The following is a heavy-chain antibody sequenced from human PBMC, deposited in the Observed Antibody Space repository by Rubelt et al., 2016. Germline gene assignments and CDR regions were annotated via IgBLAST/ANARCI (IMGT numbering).Heavy chain of an antibody. D-gene: IGHD6-13*01. Sequence: GKGLEWIGYIYYSGSTNYNPYLKSRVTISVNTSKNQFSLKLSSVTAADTAVYYCARHYSSTWANWFDPWGQGTLVTVSP. CDR3: ARHYSSTWANWFDP. J-gene: IGHJ5*02. CDR2: IYYSGST. V-gene: IGHV4-59*08.